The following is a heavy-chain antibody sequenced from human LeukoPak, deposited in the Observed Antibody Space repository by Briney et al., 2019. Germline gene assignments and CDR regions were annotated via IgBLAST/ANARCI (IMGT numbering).Heavy chain of an antibody. J-gene: IGHJ4*02. V-gene: IGHV3-23*01. CDR3: AKVREKSGYDWIGCFDY. CDR1: GFTFSTYA. D-gene: IGHD5-12*01. CDR2: ISGSGGST. Sequence: PGGSLRLSCVASGFTFSTYAMSWDRQAPGKGLEWVSAISGSGGSTYYADSVKGRFTISRDNSKNTLYLQMNSLRAEDTAVYYCAKVREKSGYDWIGCFDYWGQGTLVTVSS.